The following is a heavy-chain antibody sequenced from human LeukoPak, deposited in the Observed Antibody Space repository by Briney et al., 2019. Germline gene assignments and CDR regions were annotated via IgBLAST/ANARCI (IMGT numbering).Heavy chain of an antibody. V-gene: IGHV3-64*04. CDR2: IVSNGDST. J-gene: IGHJ6*02. D-gene: IGHD2-2*01. CDR1: GFTFSRYG. CDR3: ARGTDCSSTSCYPWGGMDV. Sequence: GGSLRLSCSASGFTFSRYGMHWVRQAPGKGLEYVSAIVSNGDSTYYADSVKGRFTISRDNSKNTLYLQMNSLRAEDTAVYYCARGTDCSSTSCYPWGGMDVWGQGTTVTVSS.